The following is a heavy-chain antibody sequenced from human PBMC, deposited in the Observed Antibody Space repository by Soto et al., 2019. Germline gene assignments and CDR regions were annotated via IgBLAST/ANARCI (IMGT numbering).Heavy chain of an antibody. Sequence: GASVKVSCKASGGTFSSYAISWVRQAPGQGLEWMGGIIPIIGTANYAQKFQGRVTITADESTSTAYMELSSLRSEETAVYYCARYHYYDSNGLLYYFDYWGQGTLVTVS. CDR3: ARYHYYDSNGLLYYFDY. J-gene: IGHJ4*02. V-gene: IGHV1-69*13. CDR1: GGTFSSYA. CDR2: IIPIIGTA. D-gene: IGHD3-22*01.